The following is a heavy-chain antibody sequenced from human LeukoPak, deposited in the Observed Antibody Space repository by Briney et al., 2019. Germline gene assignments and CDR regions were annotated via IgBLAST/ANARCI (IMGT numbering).Heavy chain of an antibody. V-gene: IGHV4-38-2*01. CDR2: IYHSGST. CDR3: ARRLQQLVSYFDY. CDR1: GYSISSGYY. J-gene: IGHJ4*02. Sequence: SETLSLTCAVSGYSISSGYYWGWIRQPPGKGLEWIGSIYHSGSTYYNPSLKSRVTISVDTSKNQFSLKLSSVTAADTAVYYCARRLQQLVSYFDYWGQGTLVTVSS. D-gene: IGHD6-13*01.